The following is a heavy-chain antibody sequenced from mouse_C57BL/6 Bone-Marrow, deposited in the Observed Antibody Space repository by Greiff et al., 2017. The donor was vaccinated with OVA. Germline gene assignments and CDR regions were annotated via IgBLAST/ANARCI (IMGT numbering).Heavy chain of an antibody. CDR3: ARQLRLHYYAMDY. D-gene: IGHD3-2*02. J-gene: IGHJ4*01. Sequence: VQLQQSGAELVRPGASVKLSCKASGYTFTDYYINWVKQRPGQGLEWIARIYPGSGNTYYNEKFKGKATLTAEKSSSTAYMQLSSLTSEDSAVYFCARQLRLHYYAMDYWGQGTSVTVSS. CDR1: GYTFTDYY. CDR2: IYPGSGNT. V-gene: IGHV1-76*01.